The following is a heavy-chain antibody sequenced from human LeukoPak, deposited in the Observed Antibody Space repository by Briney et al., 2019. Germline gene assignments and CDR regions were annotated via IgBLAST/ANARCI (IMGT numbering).Heavy chain of an antibody. CDR2: IIPNFGTT. J-gene: IGHJ4*02. V-gene: IGHV1-69*06. D-gene: IGHD3-10*01. Sequence: SVKVSCKTSGGTFSSFAVNWVRQAPGQGLEWMGGIIPNFGTTSYAQKFQGRVTITADKSTSTAYMELSSLRSEDTAVYYCARGRGKNADYWGQGTLVTVSS. CDR3: ARGRGKNADY. CDR1: GGTFSSFA.